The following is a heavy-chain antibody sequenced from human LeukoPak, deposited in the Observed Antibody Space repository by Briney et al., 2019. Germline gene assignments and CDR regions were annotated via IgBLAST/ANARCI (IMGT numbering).Heavy chain of an antibody. CDR3: ARVGYCSGGSCYYFDY. V-gene: IGHV1-3*03. Sequence: GASVKVSCKASGYTFTSYAMHWVRQAPGQRLEWMGWINAGNGNTKYSQEFQGRVTITRDTSASTAYMELSSLRSEDTAVYYCARVGYCSGGSCYYFDYWGQGTLVTVSS. J-gene: IGHJ4*02. CDR2: INAGNGNT. D-gene: IGHD2-15*01. CDR1: GYTFTSYA.